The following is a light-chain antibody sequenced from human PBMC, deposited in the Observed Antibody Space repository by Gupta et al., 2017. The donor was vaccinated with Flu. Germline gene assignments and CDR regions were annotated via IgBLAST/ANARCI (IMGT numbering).Light chain of an antibody. CDR1: QSLVHGDGNTY. CDR3: RQAKQSPYT. V-gene: IGKV2-24*01. CDR2: KIS. Sequence: EIVMTQTPLSSPVTLGQPASISCRSSQSLVHGDGNTYLSWYHQRPGQPPRLLIYKISDRCSGVPDRFSGSGAGTDFTLKISRVEAEDVGIYHCRQAKQSPYTFGQGTKMEIK. J-gene: IGKJ2*01.